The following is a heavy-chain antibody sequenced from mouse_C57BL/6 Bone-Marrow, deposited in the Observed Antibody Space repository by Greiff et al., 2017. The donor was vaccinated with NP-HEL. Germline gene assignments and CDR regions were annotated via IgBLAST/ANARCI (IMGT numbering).Heavy chain of an antibody. D-gene: IGHD2-3*01. CDR3: AKNRYDGYYEFAY. CDR2: IWRGGST. Sequence: VQLQQSGPGLVQPSQSLSITCTVSGFSLTSYGVHWVRQSPGKGLEWLGVIWRGGSTDYNAAFMSRLSITKDNSKSQVFFKMNSLQADDTAIYYCAKNRYDGYYEFAYWGQGTLVTVSA. V-gene: IGHV2-5*01. J-gene: IGHJ3*01. CDR1: GFSLTSYG.